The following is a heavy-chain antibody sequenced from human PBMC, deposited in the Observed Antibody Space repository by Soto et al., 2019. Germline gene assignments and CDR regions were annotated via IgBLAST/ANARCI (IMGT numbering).Heavy chain of an antibody. CDR2: IYSSGST. J-gene: IGHJ6*02. CDR1: GGSFSGYY. D-gene: IGHD2-8*02. Sequence: SETLSLTCAVHGGSFSGYYWDWIRQPPGKGLEWIGYIYSSGSTNYSPSLSSRVTMSLDTSKSQFSLRLDSVSAADTAVYYCAREDKTVSCPGGTCSPPRGIDVWGQGTTVTVSS. CDR3: AREDKTVSCPGGTCSPPRGIDV. V-gene: IGHV4-34*01.